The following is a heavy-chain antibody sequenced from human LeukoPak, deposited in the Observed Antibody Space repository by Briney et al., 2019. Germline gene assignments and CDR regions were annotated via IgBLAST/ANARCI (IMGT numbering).Heavy chain of an antibody. CDR1: GYSFTSYY. CDR2: INPSGSSA. V-gene: IGHV1-46*01. D-gene: IGHD2-2*01. Sequence: ASVKVSCKASGYSFTSYYMHWVRQAPGQGLEWMGFINPSGSSAAYAQKFQGRLTMTRDMFTSTDYMELTSLTSDDTAVYYCAKPRRRQIVPFDYWGQGTLVTVSS. CDR3: AKPRRRQIVPFDY. J-gene: IGHJ4*02.